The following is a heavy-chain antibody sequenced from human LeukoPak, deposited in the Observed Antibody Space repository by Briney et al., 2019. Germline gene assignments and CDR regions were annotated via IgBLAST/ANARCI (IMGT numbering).Heavy chain of an antibody. V-gene: IGHV3-23*01. D-gene: IGHD3-22*01. CDR3: AKGSYYASSGSFYFDY. J-gene: IGHJ4*02. Sequence: GGSLRLSCAASGFTFSSYAMSWVRQAPGKGLEWVSGISGSGDNTYHADSVKGRVTISRDNSKNTLYVQVNSLGTEDTAAYYCAKGSYYASSGSFYFDYWGQGTLVTVSS. CDR2: ISGSGDNT. CDR1: GFTFSSYA.